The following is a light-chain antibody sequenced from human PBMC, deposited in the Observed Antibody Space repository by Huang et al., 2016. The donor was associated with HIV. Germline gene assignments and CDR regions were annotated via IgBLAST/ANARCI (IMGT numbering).Light chain of an antibody. J-gene: IGKJ3*01. V-gene: IGKV1-27*01. CDR3: QKYHSAPFT. CDR2: AAS. Sequence: DIQMTQSPSSLSASVGDRVTITCRASQGIANYFAWYQQKPGKVPKLLIYAASTFQSGVPSRFSGSGSGTDFTLTISSLQPEDVATYYCQKYHSAPFTFGPGTKVDIK. CDR1: QGIANY.